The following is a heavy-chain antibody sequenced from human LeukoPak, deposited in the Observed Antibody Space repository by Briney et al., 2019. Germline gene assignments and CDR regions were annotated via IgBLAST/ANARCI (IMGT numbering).Heavy chain of an antibody. CDR2: ISSSSSYI. D-gene: IGHD3-10*01. CDR3: ARFRRTGDYYGMDV. Sequence: PGGSLRLSCAASGFTFSSYSMNWVRQAPGKGLEWVSSISSSSSYIYYADSVKGRFTISRDNAKNSLYLQMNSLRAEDTAVYYCARFRRTGDYYGMDVWGQGTTVTVSS. V-gene: IGHV3-21*01. CDR1: GFTFSSYS. J-gene: IGHJ6*02.